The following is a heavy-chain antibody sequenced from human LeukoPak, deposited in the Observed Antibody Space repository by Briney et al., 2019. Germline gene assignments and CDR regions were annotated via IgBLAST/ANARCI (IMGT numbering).Heavy chain of an antibody. D-gene: IGHD6-13*01. J-gene: IGHJ4*02. CDR2: ISSSSSYT. CDR1: GFTFSDYY. CDR3: ARVMTYSSSWYYFDY. V-gene: IGHV3-11*06. Sequence: GGSLRLSCAASGFTFSDYYMSWIRQAPGKGLEWVSYISSSSSYTNYADPVKGRFTISRDNAKNSLYLQMNSLRAEDTAVYYCARVMTYSSSWYYFDYWGQGTLVTVSS.